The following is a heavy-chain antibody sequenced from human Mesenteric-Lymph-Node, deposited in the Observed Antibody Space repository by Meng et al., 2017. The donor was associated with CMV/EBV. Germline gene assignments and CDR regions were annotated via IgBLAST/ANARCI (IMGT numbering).Heavy chain of an antibody. CDR3: ARDQGLMVYASTRGYTGFFDY. CDR1: GFTFSDSA. Sequence: GGTLRLSCAASGFTFSDSAMHWVRQAPGKGLEWVAIISYDGSNKYYAGSVKGRFTISRENSKNTMYLQMNSLRAEDTAVYYCARDQGLMVYASTRGYTGFFDYWGQGILVTVSS. D-gene: IGHD2-8*01. CDR2: ISYDGSNK. V-gene: IGHV3-30*04. J-gene: IGHJ4*02.